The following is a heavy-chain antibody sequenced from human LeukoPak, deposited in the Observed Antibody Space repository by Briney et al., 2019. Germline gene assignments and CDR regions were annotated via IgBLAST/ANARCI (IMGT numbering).Heavy chain of an antibody. V-gene: IGHV3-23*01. CDR2: ISGSGGST. CDR3: AGIYDYVWGSYRAAGYYYYYGMDV. J-gene: IGHJ6*02. CDR1: GFTVSTNY. Sequence: GGSLRLSCAASGFTVSTNYMSWVRQAPGKGLEWVSAISGSGGSTYYADSVKGRFTISRDNSKNTLYLQMNSLRAEDTAVYYCAGIYDYVWGSYRAAGYYYYYGMDVWGQGTTVTVSS. D-gene: IGHD3-16*02.